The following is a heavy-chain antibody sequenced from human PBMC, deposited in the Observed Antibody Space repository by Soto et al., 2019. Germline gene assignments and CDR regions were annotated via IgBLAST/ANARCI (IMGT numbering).Heavy chain of an antibody. CDR3: ASQHYYDSSGYYVGY. V-gene: IGHV4-34*01. CDR2: INHSGST. Sequence: SETLSLTCAVYGGSFSGYYWSWIRQPPGKGLEWIGEINHSGSTNHNPSLKSRVTISVDTSKNQFSLKLSSVTAADTAVYYCASQHYYDSSGYYVGYWGQGTLVTVSS. D-gene: IGHD3-22*01. CDR1: GGSFSGYY. J-gene: IGHJ4*02.